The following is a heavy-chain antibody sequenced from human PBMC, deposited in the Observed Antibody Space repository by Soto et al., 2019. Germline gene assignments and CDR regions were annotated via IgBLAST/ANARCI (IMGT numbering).Heavy chain of an antibody. J-gene: IGHJ4*02. CDR2: ISFSGSTI. CDR3: ARLGQFDY. V-gene: IGHV3-11*01. CDR1: GFTFSVYY. Sequence: QVQLVESGGGLIEPGGSRRLSRAASGFTFSVYYMTWIREAPGKGLEWVSYISFSGSTIYYADSVKGRFTVSRDNARDSLYLQMNSLRAEDTAVYYCARLGQFDYWGQGTLVTVSS. D-gene: IGHD7-27*01.